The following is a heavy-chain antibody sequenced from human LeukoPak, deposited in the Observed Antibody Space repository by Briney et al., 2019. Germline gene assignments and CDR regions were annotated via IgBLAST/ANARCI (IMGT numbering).Heavy chain of an antibody. D-gene: IGHD3-9*01. CDR1: GITFSTYA. CDR2: ISGSGGDI. Sequence: GGSLRLSCAASGITFSTYAMSWVRLAAGKRQEWVSTISGSGGDIFHADSAKERFTISRDTTNNTLYLQISSQTADDAADYYREKAMGHWLYLCEIWGQDTLVTVPT. J-gene: IGHJ1*01. CDR3: EKAMGHWLYLCEI. V-gene: IGHV3-23*01.